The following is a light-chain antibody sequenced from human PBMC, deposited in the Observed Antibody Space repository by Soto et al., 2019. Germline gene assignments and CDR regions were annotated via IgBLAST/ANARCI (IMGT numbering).Light chain of an antibody. V-gene: IGLV2-11*01. Sequence: QSVLAQPRSVSGSPGQSVTISCTGTSSDVGGYNFVSWYQQCPGKAPKLIIYDVSKRPSGVPDRFSGSKSGNTASLTISGLQAEDGADYYCCSYAGTYTLWVFGGGTQLTVL. CDR3: CSYAGTYTLWV. CDR1: SSDVGGYNF. CDR2: DVS. J-gene: IGLJ3*02.